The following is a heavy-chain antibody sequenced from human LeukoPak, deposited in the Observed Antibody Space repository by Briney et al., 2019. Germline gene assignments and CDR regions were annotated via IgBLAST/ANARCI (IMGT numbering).Heavy chain of an antibody. D-gene: IGHD4-23*01. CDR2: INPDGRST. J-gene: IGHJ4*02. Sequence: PGGSLRLSCAASGSTFSRFWMYWVRQVPGKGLVWVSRINPDGRSTNYADSVRGRFTMSRDNAKNTLYLQMNSLRSDDTATYYCTRILANTYGGGDCWGQRTLVTVSS. V-gene: IGHV3-74*01. CDR3: TRILANTYGGGDC. CDR1: GSTFSRFW.